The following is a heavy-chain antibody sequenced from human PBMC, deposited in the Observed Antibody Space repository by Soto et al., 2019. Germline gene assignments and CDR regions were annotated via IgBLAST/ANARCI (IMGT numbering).Heavy chain of an antibody. Sequence: PGESLKISCKGSVYSFTSCWISWVRQMPGKGLEWMGRIDPSDSYTNYSPSFQGHVTISADKSISTAYLQWSSLKASDTAMYYCARLGVYCSSTSCYPPRYYYGMDVWGQGTTVTVSS. V-gene: IGHV5-10-1*01. CDR3: ARLGVYCSSTSCYPPRYYYGMDV. CDR2: IDPSDSYT. D-gene: IGHD2-2*01. J-gene: IGHJ6*02. CDR1: VYSFTSCW.